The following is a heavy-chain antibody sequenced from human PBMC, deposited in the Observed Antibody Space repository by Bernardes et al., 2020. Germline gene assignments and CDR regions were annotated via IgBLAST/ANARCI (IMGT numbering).Heavy chain of an antibody. CDR3: ARNWNYFEY. D-gene: IGHD1-1*01. V-gene: IGHV1-8*01. Sequence: SVKVFCKASGYTFTTYDINWVRQAPGQGLEWVGWMNPNTGDTGSAQKFQGRVTLTRETSISTAYMELSNLRSEDTAVYFCARNWNYFEYWGQGTPVTVSS. J-gene: IGHJ4*01. CDR2: MNPNTGDT. CDR1: GYTFTTYD.